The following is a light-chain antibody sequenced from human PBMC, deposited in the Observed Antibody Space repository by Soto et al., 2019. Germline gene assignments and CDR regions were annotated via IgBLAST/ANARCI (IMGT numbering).Light chain of an antibody. CDR3: CSCAGSYTWV. Sequence: QSVLTQPRSVSGSPGQSVTISCTGTSSDVGGYNYVSWYQHHPGKAPKLMIYDVNKRPSGVPDRFSGSKSGNTASLTISGLQAEDEADYYCCSCAGSYTWVFGGGTKLTVL. CDR1: SSDVGGYNY. J-gene: IGLJ3*02. CDR2: DVN. V-gene: IGLV2-11*01.